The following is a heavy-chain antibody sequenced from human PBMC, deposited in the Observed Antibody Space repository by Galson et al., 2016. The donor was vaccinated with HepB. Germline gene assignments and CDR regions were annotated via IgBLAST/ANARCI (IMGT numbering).Heavy chain of an antibody. Sequence: SLRLSCATSGFRFSSYGMHWVRQAPGKGLEWVASIWYDGTKKNYADPVKGRFTISKDKGRMTVSGANSKDTLYLQMNSLGTEDTAVYYCARASGDLFDYWGKGTLVTVSS. CDR2: IWYDGTKK. J-gene: IGHJ4*02. D-gene: IGHD4-17*01. CDR1: GFRFSSYG. V-gene: IGHV3-33*01. CDR3: ARASGDLFDY.